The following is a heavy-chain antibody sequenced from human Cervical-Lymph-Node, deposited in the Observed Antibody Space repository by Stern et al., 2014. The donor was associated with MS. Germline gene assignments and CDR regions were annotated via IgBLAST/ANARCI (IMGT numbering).Heavy chain of an antibody. CDR1: GYTFSSYW. D-gene: IGHD5/OR15-5a*01. V-gene: IGHV3-74*02. Sequence: EVQLVESGGGLVQPGGSLRLSCEASGYTFSSYWMHWVRQVPGKGLGWVSRIAEYGSRTCYADSVRGRFTISRDNARDTLYLQMHNRRVEDTARYYCTRDLAGVSSYWGQGALVTVSS. CDR3: TRDLAGVSSY. J-gene: IGHJ4*02. CDR2: IAEYGSRT.